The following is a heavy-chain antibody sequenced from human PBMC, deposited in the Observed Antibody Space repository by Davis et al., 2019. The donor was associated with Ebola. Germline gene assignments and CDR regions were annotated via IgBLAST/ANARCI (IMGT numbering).Heavy chain of an antibody. CDR2: ISPYNGNT. CDR1: AYISINSS. J-gene: IGHJ4*02. D-gene: IGHD1-26*01. Sequence: ASLQVSCKASAYISINSSITWLRHAPGQGLEWMGWISPYNGNTASAQILQGRVTMTTDTSTGTAYMELRSRRSDDTAVYYCARELRVGATKEWGQGTLVTVSS. CDR3: ARELRVGATKE. V-gene: IGHV1-18*04.